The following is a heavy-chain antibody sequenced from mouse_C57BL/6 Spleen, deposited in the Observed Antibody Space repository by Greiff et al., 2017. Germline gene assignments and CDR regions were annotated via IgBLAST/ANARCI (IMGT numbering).Heavy chain of an antibody. Sequence: EVQLVESGPGLVKPSQSLSLTCSVTGYSITSGYYWNWIRQFPGNKLEWMGYISYDGSNNYNPSLKNRISITRDTSKNQFFLKLNSVTTEDTATYYCAKHYGFGGYFDVWGTGTTVTVSS. CDR1: GYSITSGYY. J-gene: IGHJ1*03. V-gene: IGHV3-6*01. D-gene: IGHD1-2*01. CDR2: ISYDGSN. CDR3: AKHYGFGGYFDV.